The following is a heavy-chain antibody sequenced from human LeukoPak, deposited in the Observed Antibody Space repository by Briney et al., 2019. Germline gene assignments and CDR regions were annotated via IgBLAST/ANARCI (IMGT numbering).Heavy chain of an antibody. V-gene: IGHV4-61*02. CDR3: AKAVFSYDSSAFFFNP. D-gene: IGHD3-22*01. CDR1: GGSISSGSYY. Sequence: SETLSLTCTVSGGSISSGSYYWSWIRQPAGKGLEWIGRIYTSGSTNYNPSLKSRVTISLDTSKNQFSLNLSSVTAADTAVYYCAKAVFSYDSSAFFFNPWGQGTLVTVSS. J-gene: IGHJ5*02. CDR2: IYTSGST.